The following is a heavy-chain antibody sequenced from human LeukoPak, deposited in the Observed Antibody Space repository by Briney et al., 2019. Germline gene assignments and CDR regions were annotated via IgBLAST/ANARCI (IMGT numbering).Heavy chain of an antibody. J-gene: IGHJ4*02. CDR2: ISANSVNT. D-gene: IGHD3-10*01. CDR3: AKQGEDYYGSGSYYTPDI. CDR1: GFTFSTYG. Sequence: GGSLRLSCAASGFTFSTYGMSWVRQAPGKGLEWVSSISANSVNTYYADSVKGRFTISRDNSKNTLYLQMNSLRAEDTAVYYCAKQGEDYYGSGSYYTPDIWGQGTLVTVSS. V-gene: IGHV3-23*01.